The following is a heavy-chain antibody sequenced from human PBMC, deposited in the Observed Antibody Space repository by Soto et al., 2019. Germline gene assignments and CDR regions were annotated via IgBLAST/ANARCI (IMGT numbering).Heavy chain of an antibody. J-gene: IGHJ4*02. D-gene: IGHD5-18*01. Sequence: SETLSLTCTVSGGSISSAAYYWSWIRQHPGKGLEWIGYISHSGSTYYNPSLKSRVIISVDTSKNQFSLSLTSVTAADTAVYYCAREYTYGSNFFGCWGQGALVTVSS. CDR2: ISHSGST. CDR1: GGSISSAAYY. V-gene: IGHV4-31*03. CDR3: AREYTYGSNFFGC.